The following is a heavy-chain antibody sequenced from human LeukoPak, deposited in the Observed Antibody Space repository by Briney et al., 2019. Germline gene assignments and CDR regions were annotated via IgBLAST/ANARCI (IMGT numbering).Heavy chain of an antibody. CDR3: VTDGGQLPYYFTY. Sequence: GGSLRLSCAASGFTFPDAWIHWVRHAPGKGLEWVGRIKNRNRGRTTDYAAPVKGRFTISRDDSRDTLYLQMNSLKTEDTAVYYCVTDGGQLPYYFTYWGQGTLVTVSS. D-gene: IGHD3-3*01. J-gene: IGHJ1*01. CDR1: GFTFPDAW. CDR2: IKNRNRGRTT. V-gene: IGHV3-15*01.